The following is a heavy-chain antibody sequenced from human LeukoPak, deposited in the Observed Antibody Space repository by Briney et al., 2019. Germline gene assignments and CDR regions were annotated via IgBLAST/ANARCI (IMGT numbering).Heavy chain of an antibody. Sequence: SETLSLTCAVYGGSLSGSYWSWIRQPPGKGLEWIGEINHSGSANYNPSLKSRVTLSLDKSKNQFSLNLNSVTAADTAVYYCARARRDSGYYKVDYWGQGTLVTVSS. V-gene: IGHV4-34*01. CDR2: INHSGSA. D-gene: IGHD3-3*01. CDR3: ARARRDSGYYKVDY. J-gene: IGHJ4*02. CDR1: GGSLSGSY.